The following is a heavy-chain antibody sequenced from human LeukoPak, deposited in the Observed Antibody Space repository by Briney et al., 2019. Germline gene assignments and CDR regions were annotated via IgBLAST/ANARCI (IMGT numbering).Heavy chain of an antibody. J-gene: IGHJ3*01. CDR2: IYYSGST. CDR1: GGSISSTSYF. D-gene: IGHD3-22*01. CDR3: AKAGVRYYDSSGLHAFDF. V-gene: IGHV4-39*01. Sequence: PSETLSLTCTVSGGSISSTSYFWGWIRQPPGKGLEWIGTIYYSGSTYYNPSLKCRVTMSVDTSRNQFSLKLSSVNAADTAVYYCAKAGVRYYDSSGLHAFDFWGQGTMVTVSS.